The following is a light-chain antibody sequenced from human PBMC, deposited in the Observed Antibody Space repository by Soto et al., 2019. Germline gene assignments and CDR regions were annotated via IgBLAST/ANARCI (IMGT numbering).Light chain of an antibody. CDR1: QTVRSN. CDR2: GAS. Sequence: LSVSPGGIATLSCRASQTVRSNLAWHQQKPGQAPRLLIYGASTRATGIPARFSGSGSGTEFTLIISRLQSEDSTVYCCQQDKCWLRRFGQVAKVAIK. CDR3: QQDKCWLRR. V-gene: IGKV3-15*01. J-gene: IGKJ1*01.